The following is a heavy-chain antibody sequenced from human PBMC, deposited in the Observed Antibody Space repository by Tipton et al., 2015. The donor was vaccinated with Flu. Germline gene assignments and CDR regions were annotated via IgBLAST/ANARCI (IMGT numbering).Heavy chain of an antibody. J-gene: IGHJ2*01. D-gene: IGHD4-17*01. CDR3: ARMEWTVTTPRYFDL. CDR1: GGPITSGADY. Sequence: TLSLTCTVSGGPITSGADYWSWIRQHPGKGLEWNGHIYYIGSTNYNPSLKSRVTISMDTSKNQFSLKLSSMTAADTAVYYCARMEWTVTTPRYFDLWGRGTLVTVSS. V-gene: IGHV4-31*03. CDR2: IYYIGST.